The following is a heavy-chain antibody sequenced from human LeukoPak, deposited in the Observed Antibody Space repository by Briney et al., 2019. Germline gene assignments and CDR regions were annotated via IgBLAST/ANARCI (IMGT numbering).Heavy chain of an antibody. D-gene: IGHD3-16*01. CDR2: IYYSGST. J-gene: IGHJ4*02. CDR3: ARFSGGSYAWYFDY. V-gene: IGHV4-59*12. Sequence: PSETLSLTCTVSGGSISSYYWSWIRQPPGKGLEWIGYIYYSGSTNYNPSLKGRVTMSVDTSKNQFSLRLSSVTAADTAVYYCARFSGGSYAWYFDYWGQGTLVTVSS. CDR1: GGSISSYY.